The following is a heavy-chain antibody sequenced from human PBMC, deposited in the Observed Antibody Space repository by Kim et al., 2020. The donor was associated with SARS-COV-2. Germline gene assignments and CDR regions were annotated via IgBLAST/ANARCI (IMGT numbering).Heavy chain of an antibody. CDR2: IYHSGST. Sequence: SETLSLTCAVSGGSISSSNWWSWVRQPPGKGLAWIGEIYHSGSTNYNPSLKSRVTISVDKSKNQFSLKLSSVTAADTAVYYCARDHGGWYADDYWGQGTLVTVSS. J-gene: IGHJ4*02. D-gene: IGHD6-19*01. V-gene: IGHV4-4*02. CDR1: GGSISSSNW. CDR3: ARDHGGWYADDY.